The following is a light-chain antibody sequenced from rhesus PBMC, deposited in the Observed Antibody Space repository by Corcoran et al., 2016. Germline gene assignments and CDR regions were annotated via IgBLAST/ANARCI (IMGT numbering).Light chain of an antibody. CDR1: QGISRW. CDR3: LQYSSIPYS. J-gene: IGKJ2*01. CDR2: KAS. V-gene: IGKV1-22*01. Sequence: DIQMTQSPSSLSASVGDTVTITCQVSQGISRWLAWYQQKPGKAPKVLIYKASSLQSGVPSRFSGSGSGTDVTLTISSLQPEDSATYSCLQYSSIPYSFGHGTKVEIK.